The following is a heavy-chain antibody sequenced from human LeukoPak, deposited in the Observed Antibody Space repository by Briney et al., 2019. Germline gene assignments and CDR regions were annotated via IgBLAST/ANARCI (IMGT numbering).Heavy chain of an antibody. CDR1: GYTLTELS. D-gene: IGHD2-15*01. CDR3: ATEGCSGGSCQFDY. V-gene: IGHV1-24*01. J-gene: IGHJ4*02. Sequence: ASVKVSYKVSGYTLTELSMHWVRQAPGKGLEWMGGFDPEDGETIYAQKFQGRVTMTEDTSTDTAYMELSSLRSEDTAVYYCATEGCSGGSCQFDYWGQGTLVTVSS. CDR2: FDPEDGET.